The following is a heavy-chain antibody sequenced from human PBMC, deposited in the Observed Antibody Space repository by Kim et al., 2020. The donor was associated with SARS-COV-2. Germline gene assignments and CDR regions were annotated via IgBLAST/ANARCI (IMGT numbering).Heavy chain of an antibody. CDR1: DGSISSSNYF. CDR3: ARQAHDILTDQSRTDGFVS. D-gene: IGHD3-9*01. CDR2: FYYSGST. J-gene: IGHJ3*02. V-gene: IGHV4-39*01. Sequence: SETLSLTCSVSDGSISSSNYFWAWIRQPPGKGLEWLGNFYYSGSTYYSPSLKSRVTISVDTNKNHFSLKMTSVTASDTAVYYCARQAHDILTDQSRTDGFVSWGQGTMVTVSS.